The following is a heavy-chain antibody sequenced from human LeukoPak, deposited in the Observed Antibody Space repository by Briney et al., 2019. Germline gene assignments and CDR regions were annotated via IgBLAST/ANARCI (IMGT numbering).Heavy chain of an antibody. V-gene: IGHV3-30*01. CDR1: GFTFSSYA. CDR3: ARDSFIVVVPAAISATMDV. Sequence: GGSLRLSCAASGFTFSSYAMHWVRQAPGKGLEWVALISYDGGNKYYADSVKGRFTISRDNSKNTLYLQMNSLRAEDTAVYYCARDSFIVVVPAAISATMDVWGKGTTVTVSS. J-gene: IGHJ6*04. D-gene: IGHD2-2*01. CDR2: ISYDGGNK.